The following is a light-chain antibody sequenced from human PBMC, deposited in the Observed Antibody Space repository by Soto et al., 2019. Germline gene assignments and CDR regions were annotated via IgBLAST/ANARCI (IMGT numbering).Light chain of an antibody. V-gene: IGKV3-11*01. Sequence: ENVLTQSPATLSLSPGERATLSCRASLSVGSHLAWYQQKPGQAPRLLISEASNRATGIPARFSGGGSGTDFSLTISSLEPEDFAVYYFQQRRPGEITFGQGTRLEIK. CDR3: QQRRPGEIT. J-gene: IGKJ5*01. CDR2: EAS. CDR1: LSVGSH.